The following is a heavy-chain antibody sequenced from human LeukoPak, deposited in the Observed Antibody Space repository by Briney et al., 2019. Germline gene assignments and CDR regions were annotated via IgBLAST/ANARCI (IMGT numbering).Heavy chain of an antibody. CDR3: TKDEV. CDR2: IKHDGSQK. J-gene: IGHJ4*02. Sequence: GGSLRLSCAAPGFTFSSHWMGWVRQTPGKGLEWVANIKHDGSQKSYVDSVKGRFTISRDNANNPLYPQMNSLRAEDMAVYYCTKDEVWGQGTLVTVSS. CDR1: GFTFSSHW. V-gene: IGHV3-7*01.